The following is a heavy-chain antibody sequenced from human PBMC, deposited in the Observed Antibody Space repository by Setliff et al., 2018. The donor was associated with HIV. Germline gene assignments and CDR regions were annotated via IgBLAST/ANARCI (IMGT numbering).Heavy chain of an antibody. CDR3: ARHLMGGYSFDL. D-gene: IGHD1-26*01. J-gene: IGHJ2*01. V-gene: IGHV1-2*02. CDR2: INPNSGDT. CDR1: GYIITGYL. Sequence: ASVKVSCKASGYIITGYLIHWVRQAPGQGLEWMGWINPNSGDTKYAQKFQGRVTVTRDTSIITAYLDLTSLGSEDTAIYYCARHLMGGYSFDLWGPGTLVTVSS.